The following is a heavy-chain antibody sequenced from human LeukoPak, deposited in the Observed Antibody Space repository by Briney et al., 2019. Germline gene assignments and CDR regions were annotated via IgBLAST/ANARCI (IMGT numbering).Heavy chain of an antibody. CDR3: ARHPTRGYYGSRMDRVDY. Sequence: PSETLTLTCTVSGGPLNSCSYYWGRIPQPPGNGVDWFGNFYYSWSTYYTPSLKSRFTISVDTSKNQFSLKLSSVTAADTAVYYCARHPTRGYYGSRMDRVDYWGQGTLVTVSS. CDR1: GGPLNSCSYY. CDR2: FYYSWST. J-gene: IGHJ4*02. V-gene: IGHV4-39*01. D-gene: IGHD3-22*01.